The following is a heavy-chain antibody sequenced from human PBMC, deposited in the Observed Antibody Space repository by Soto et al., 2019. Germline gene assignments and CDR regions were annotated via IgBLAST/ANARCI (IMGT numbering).Heavy chain of an antibody. Sequence: LRLSCAAFGFTLRGKKYVAWVRQAPGKGLEWVSALYDLDGTYYADSVKGRFTTSSDSSRTTLYLQMNDLRPDDTAVYSCATWHLREHAYDIWGQGTTVTVS. J-gene: IGHJ3*02. CDR1: GFTLRGKKY. CDR2: LYDLDGT. D-gene: IGHD3-10*01. CDR3: ATWHLREHAYDI. V-gene: IGHV3-53*01.